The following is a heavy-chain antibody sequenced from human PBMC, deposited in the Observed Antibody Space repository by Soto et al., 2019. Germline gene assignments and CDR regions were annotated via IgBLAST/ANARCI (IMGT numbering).Heavy chain of an antibody. V-gene: IGHV4-39*01. J-gene: IGHJ4*02. D-gene: IGHD2-15*01. CDR2: IFYSGST. Sequence: SETLSLTCTVSGGSISSSSYYWGWIRQPPGKGLEWIGSIFYSGSTYYNPSLKSRVTISVDTSKNQFSLKLSSVTAADTAVYYCVRVAGGGLFDHWGPGSMVTVSS. CDR1: GGSISSSSYY. CDR3: VRVAGGGLFDH.